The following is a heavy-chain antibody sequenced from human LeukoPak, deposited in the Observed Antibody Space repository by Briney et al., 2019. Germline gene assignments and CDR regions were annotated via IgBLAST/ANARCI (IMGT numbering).Heavy chain of an antibody. CDR2: IYYNGDT. V-gene: IGHV4-39*01. D-gene: IGHD5-18*01. CDR3: ARLRGYTSGNPGY. J-gene: IGHJ4*02. Sequence: SETLSLTCTVSGASISSSSYYWGWIRQPPGKGLEWIGSIYYNGDTYYNSSLKSRLTISVDTSKNQFTLKLSSMTAADTALYYCARLRGYTSGNPGYWGQGNLVTVPS. CDR1: GASISSSSYY.